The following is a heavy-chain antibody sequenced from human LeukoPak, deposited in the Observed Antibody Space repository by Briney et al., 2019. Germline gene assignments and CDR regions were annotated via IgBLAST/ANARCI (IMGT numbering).Heavy chain of an antibody. D-gene: IGHD5-24*01. CDR1: GGTFSSYA. Sequence: GASVKVSCKASGGTFSSYAISWVRQAPGQGLEWMGGIIPIFGTANYAQKFQGRVTITGDESTSTAYMELSSLRSEDTAVYYCAREGRFETDGYKSGGFDYWGQGTLVTVSS. J-gene: IGHJ4*02. V-gene: IGHV1-69*13. CDR2: IIPIFGTA. CDR3: AREGRFETDGYKSGGFDY.